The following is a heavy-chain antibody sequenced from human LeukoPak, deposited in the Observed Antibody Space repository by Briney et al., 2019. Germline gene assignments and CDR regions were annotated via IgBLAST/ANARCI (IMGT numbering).Heavy chain of an antibody. CDR3: VTEVNSHGDFFAS. Sequence: PGGSLRLSCAASGFTYDRYGMAWVRQTPGRGLEWVSTINSDSRNTHFADSVRGRFTISRDNSKNTLSLQMSSLRAEDTGIYYCVTEVNSHGDFFASWAQGIQVTVSS. J-gene: IGHJ4*02. D-gene: IGHD4-17*01. V-gene: IGHV3-23*01. CDR2: INSDSRNT. CDR1: GFTYDRYG.